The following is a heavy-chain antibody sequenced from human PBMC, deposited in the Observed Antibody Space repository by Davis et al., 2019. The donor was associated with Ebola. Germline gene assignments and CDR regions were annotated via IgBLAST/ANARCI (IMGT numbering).Heavy chain of an antibody. V-gene: IGHV1-46*03. CDR1: GYTFTSYY. CDR2: INPSGGST. D-gene: IGHD1-7*01. Sequence: ASVKVSCKASGYTFTSYYMHWVRQAPGQGLEWMGIINPSGGSTSYAQKFQGRVTMTRDTSTSTVYMELSSLRSEDTAVYYCARDLELRSYYYGMDVWGKGTTVTVSS. J-gene: IGHJ6*04. CDR3: ARDLELRSYYYGMDV.